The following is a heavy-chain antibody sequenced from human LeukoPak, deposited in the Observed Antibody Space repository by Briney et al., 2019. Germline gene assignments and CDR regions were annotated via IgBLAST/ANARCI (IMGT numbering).Heavy chain of an antibody. J-gene: IGHJ6*02. CDR1: GFTFSSYG. V-gene: IGHV3-30*18. D-gene: IGHD3-10*01. Sequence: PGGSLRLSCAVAGFTFSSYGMHWVRQAPGKGLEWVAVISYDGSYKYYADSVKGRFTISRDNSKNTLYLEMNSLRAEDTAVYHCAKERVYYLYYGMDVWGQGTTVTVSS. CDR2: ISYDGSYK. CDR3: AKERVYYLYYGMDV.